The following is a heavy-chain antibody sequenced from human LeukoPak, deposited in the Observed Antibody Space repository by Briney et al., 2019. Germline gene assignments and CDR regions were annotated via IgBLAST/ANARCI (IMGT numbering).Heavy chain of an antibody. V-gene: IGHV4-39*07. D-gene: IGHD5-18*01. CDR1: GGSIRSSYYY. Sequence: SETLSLTCTVSGGSIRSSYYYWGWIRQPPGKGLEWIGSIYDSGSANYNPSLKSRVTISVDTSKNQFSLKVTSVTAADTAVYYCARETAMVLDYWGQGTLVTVSS. J-gene: IGHJ4*02. CDR3: ARETAMVLDY. CDR2: IYDSGSA.